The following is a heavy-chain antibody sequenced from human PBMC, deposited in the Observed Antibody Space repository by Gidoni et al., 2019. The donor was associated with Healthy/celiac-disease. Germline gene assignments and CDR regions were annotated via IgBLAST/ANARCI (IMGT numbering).Heavy chain of an antibody. Sequence: EVQLVESGGGLVQPGGSLRLSCAASGFTVSSNYMSWVRQAPGKGLEWVSFIYSDGSTYYADSVKGRFTISRDNSKNTLYLQMNSLRAEDTAVYYCARDGGVVPAAIYGMDVWGQGTTVTVSS. D-gene: IGHD2-2*01. CDR3: ARDGGVVPAAIYGMDV. CDR2: IYSDGST. CDR1: GFTVSSNY. V-gene: IGHV3-66*01. J-gene: IGHJ6*02.